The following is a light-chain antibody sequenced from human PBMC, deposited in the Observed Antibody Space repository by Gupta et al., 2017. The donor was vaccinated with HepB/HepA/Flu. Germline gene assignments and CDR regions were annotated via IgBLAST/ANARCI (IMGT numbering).Light chain of an antibody. CDR3: QQYGSSLPFT. V-gene: IGKV3-20*01. CDR2: GAS. J-gene: IGKJ2*01. CDR1: QSVSSSY. Sequence: EIVFTHSPRTLSLSPGERATLSCRASQSVSSSYLAWYQQKPGQAPRLLIYGASSRATGIPDRFSGSGSGTDFTLTISRLEPEDFAVYYCQQYGSSLPFTLGQGTKLEIK.